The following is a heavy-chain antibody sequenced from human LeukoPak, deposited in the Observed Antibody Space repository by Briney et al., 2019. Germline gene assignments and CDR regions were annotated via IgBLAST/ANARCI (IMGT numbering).Heavy chain of an antibody. V-gene: IGHV3-11*03. CDR2: ISSSSSYT. Sequence: GGSLRLSCAASGFTFSDYYMSWIRQAPGKGLEWVSYISSSSSYTNYADSVKGRFTISRDNAKNSLYLQMNSLRAEDTAVFYCAKADGSGNYYNVFDSWGQGTLVTVSS. J-gene: IGHJ4*02. D-gene: IGHD3-10*01. CDR1: GFTFSDYY. CDR3: AKADGSGNYYNVFDS.